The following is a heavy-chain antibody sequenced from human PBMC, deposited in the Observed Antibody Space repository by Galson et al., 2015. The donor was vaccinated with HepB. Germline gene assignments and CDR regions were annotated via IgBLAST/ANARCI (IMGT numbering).Heavy chain of an antibody. J-gene: IGHJ3*02. CDR1: GYTFTSYG. CDR3: ARTYYDILTGFVRDAFDI. CDR2: ISAYNGNT. V-gene: IGHV1-18*01. Sequence: SVKVSCKASGYTFTSYGINWVRQAPGQGLEWMGWISAYNGNTNYAQRLQGRVTMTTDTSTSTTYMELSSLRSEDTAVYYCARTYYDILTGFVRDAFDIWGQGTMVTVSS. D-gene: IGHD3-9*01.